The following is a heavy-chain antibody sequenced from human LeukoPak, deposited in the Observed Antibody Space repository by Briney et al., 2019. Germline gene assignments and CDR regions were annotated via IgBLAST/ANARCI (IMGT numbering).Heavy chain of an antibody. CDR3: ARDSPFDGAVFGDSFDI. CDR1: GGSFSDYY. V-gene: IGHV4-34*11. CDR2: IHYSGRT. D-gene: IGHD3-10*01. Sequence: PSETLSLTCAVYGGSFSDYYWSWIRQPPGKGLDWIGYIHYSGRTNSNPPLRSRVTISMDTSKNQFSLKLSSVTAADTAVYYCARDSPFDGAVFGDSFDIWGQGTVVTVSS. J-gene: IGHJ3*02.